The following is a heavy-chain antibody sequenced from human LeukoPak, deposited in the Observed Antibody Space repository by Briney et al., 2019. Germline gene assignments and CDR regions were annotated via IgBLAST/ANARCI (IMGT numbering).Heavy chain of an antibody. V-gene: IGHV3-48*03. Sequence: GGSLRLSCATSGFIFSTYEMNWVRQAPGKGPEWVAHISRSGTALYYADSVKGRFTISRDNARNSLDLQMNSLRAEDTAVYYCAKWSELPYFDYWGQGAPVTVSS. CDR2: ISRSGTAL. D-gene: IGHD2-15*01. CDR1: GFIFSTYE. J-gene: IGHJ4*02. CDR3: AKWSELPYFDY.